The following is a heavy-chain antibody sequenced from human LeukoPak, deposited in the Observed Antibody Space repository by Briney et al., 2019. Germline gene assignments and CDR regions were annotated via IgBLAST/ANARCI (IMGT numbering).Heavy chain of an antibody. CDR3: ASLAEAVVVPAAKNNWFEP. Sequence: PSETLSLTCAVYGGSFRGYYWIWIRQPPGKGLEWIGEINHSGSTNYNPSLKSRVTISVDTSKNQFSLKLSSVTAADTAVYYCASLAEAVVVPAAKNNWFEPWGQGTLVTASS. D-gene: IGHD2-2*01. CDR2: INHSGST. J-gene: IGHJ5*02. V-gene: IGHV4-34*01. CDR1: GGSFRGYY.